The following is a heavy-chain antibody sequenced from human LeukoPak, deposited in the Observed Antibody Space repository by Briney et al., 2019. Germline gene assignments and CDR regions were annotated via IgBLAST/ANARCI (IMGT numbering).Heavy chain of an antibody. CDR3: ARDYFDSSDYPQTYYYYYMDV. CDR1: GFTFSRYS. V-gene: IGHV3-21*01. CDR2: ISGTSTFI. D-gene: IGHD3-22*01. J-gene: IGHJ6*03. Sequence: GGSLRLSCAASGFTFSRYSMNWVRQAPGKGLEWVASISGTSTFIYSADSVKGRFTISRDTAKNSLFLQVNSLRAEDTAIYYCARDYFDSSDYPQTYYYYYMDVWGKGTTVTVSS.